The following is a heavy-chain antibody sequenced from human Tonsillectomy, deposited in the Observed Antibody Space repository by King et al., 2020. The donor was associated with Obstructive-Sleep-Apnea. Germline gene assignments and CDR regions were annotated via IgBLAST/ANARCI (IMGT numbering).Heavy chain of an antibody. J-gene: IGHJ4*02. V-gene: IGHV3-30*04. D-gene: IGHD1-26*01. Sequence: QLVQSGGGVVQPGRSLRLSCAASGFTFSSYAMHWVRQAPGKGLEWVAVISYDGSNKYYADSVKGRFTISRDNSENTLYLQMNSLRAEDTAVYYCARELGATFDYWGQGTLVTVSS. CDR3: ARELGATFDY. CDR2: ISYDGSNK. CDR1: GFTFSSYA.